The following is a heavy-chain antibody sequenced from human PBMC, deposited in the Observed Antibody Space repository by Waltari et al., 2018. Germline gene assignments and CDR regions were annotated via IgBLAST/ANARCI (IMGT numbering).Heavy chain of an antibody. CDR3: ARGYSRGWPDAFDI. J-gene: IGHJ3*02. CDR1: GFTFSSYS. V-gene: IGHV3-21*01. CDR2: ISSSSSYI. Sequence: EVQLVESGGGLVKPGGSLRLSCAASGFTFSSYSMNWVRQAPGKGLEWVSSISSSSSYIYYADSVKGRFTISRDNAKNSLYLQMNSLRAEDTAVYYCARGYSRGWPDAFDIWGQGTMVTVSS. D-gene: IGHD6-19*01.